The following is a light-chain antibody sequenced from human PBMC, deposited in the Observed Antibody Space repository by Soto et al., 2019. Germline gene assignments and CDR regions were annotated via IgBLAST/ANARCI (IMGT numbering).Light chain of an antibody. J-gene: IGKJ2*01. CDR1: QSISSSY. CDR2: AAS. Sequence: EIVLTQSPGTLSLSPGERATLSCRASQSISSSYLAWYQQKPGQAPRLLIYAASSRATGIPDRFSGSGSGTDFSLTISRLEPEDFAVYYCQQYGSSSYTFGQWTKLEIK. V-gene: IGKV3-20*01. CDR3: QQYGSSSYT.